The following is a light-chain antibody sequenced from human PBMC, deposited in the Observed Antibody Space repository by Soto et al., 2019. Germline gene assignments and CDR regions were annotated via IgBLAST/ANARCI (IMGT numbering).Light chain of an antibody. CDR1: QGISSY. CDR3: QQYYSYHRT. V-gene: IGKV1-8*01. J-gene: IGKJ1*01. CDR2: AAS. Sequence: AIRMTQSLSSLSASTGDRVTITCRASQGISSYLAWYQQKPGKAPKLLIYAASTLQGGVPSRFSGSGSGTDFTLAISCLQSEDFATYYCQQYYSYHRTFGLGTKVEIK.